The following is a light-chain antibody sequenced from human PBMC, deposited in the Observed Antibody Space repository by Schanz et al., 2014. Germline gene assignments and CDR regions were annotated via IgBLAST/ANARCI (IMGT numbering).Light chain of an antibody. V-gene: IGKV1-9*01. CDR2: AAS. J-gene: IGKJ4*01. CDR1: QGISNY. Sequence: DIQMTQSPSSLSASVGDRVTITCQASQGISNYLNWYQQKPGKAPKLLIYAASTLQSGVPSRFSGSGSGTDFTLTISSLQPEDFATYYCQQLNSYPRRLTFGGGTKVEIK. CDR3: QQLNSYPRRLT.